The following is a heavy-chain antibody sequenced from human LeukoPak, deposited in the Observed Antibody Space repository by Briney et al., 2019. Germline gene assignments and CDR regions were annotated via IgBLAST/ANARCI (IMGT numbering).Heavy chain of an antibody. V-gene: IGHV4-34*01. CDR3: ARSGYYDFWSGYYPFDY. CDR1: GGSFSGYY. D-gene: IGHD3-3*01. CDR2: IYHSGST. Sequence: SETLSLTCAVYGGSFSGYYWSWIRQPPGKGLEWIGSIYHSGSTYYNPSLKSRVTISVDTSKNQFSLKLSSVTAADTAVYYCARSGYYDFWSGYYPFDYWGQGTLVTVSS. J-gene: IGHJ4*02.